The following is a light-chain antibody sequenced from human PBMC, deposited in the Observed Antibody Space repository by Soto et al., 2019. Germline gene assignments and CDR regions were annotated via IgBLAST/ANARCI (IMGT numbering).Light chain of an antibody. CDR1: QSISIW. J-gene: IGKJ3*01. CDR2: KAS. V-gene: IGKV1-5*03. CDR3: QEYKSYS. Sequence: DIQMTQSPSTLSASVGDRVTITCRASQSISIWLAWYQQKPGKAPKLLIYKASSLESGVTSRFSGSGSGTEFALTISSLQPDDFATYYCQEYKSYSFGPGTKVDIK.